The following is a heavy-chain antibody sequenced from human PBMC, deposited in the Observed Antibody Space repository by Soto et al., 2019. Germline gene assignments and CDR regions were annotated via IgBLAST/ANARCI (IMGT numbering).Heavy chain of an antibody. CDR3: AKYDFWSGYLHGMDV. CDR1: GFTFSSYA. J-gene: IGHJ6*02. CDR2: ISGSGGST. Sequence: GGSLRLSCAASGFTFSSYAMSWVRQAPGKVLEWVSAISGSGGSTYYADSVKGRFTISRDNSKNTLYLQMNSLRAEDTAVYYCAKYDFWSGYLHGMDVWGQGTTVTVSS. D-gene: IGHD3-3*01. V-gene: IGHV3-23*01.